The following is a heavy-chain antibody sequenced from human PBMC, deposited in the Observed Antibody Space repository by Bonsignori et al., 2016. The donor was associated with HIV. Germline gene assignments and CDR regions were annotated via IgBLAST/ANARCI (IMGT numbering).Heavy chain of an antibody. V-gene: IGHV3-23*03. D-gene: IGHD1-26*01. J-gene: IGHJ4*02. CDR2: IYSGDSRT. Sequence: VRQAPGKGLEWVSVIYSGDSRTNYADSVKGRFTISRDNSKNTLYLQMNSLRVEDTAVYYCAKGVGATTSAVEYWGQGTLVTVSS. CDR3: AKGVGATTSAVEY.